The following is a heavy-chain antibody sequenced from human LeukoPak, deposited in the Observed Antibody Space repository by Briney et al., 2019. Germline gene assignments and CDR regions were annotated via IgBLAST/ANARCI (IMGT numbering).Heavy chain of an antibody. CDR1: GGSNSSGEYY. D-gene: IGHD3-22*01. CDR3: ARPYYYDSRIDP. J-gene: IGHJ5*02. Sequence: PSQTLSLTCTVSGGSNSSGEYYWSWIRQPPGKGLEWIAYMYYSGSTYYNPSLKSRVTMSADTSKNQLSLKLSSVTAADTAVYYCARPYYYDSRIDPWGQGILVTVSS. V-gene: IGHV4-30-4*01. CDR2: MYYSGST.